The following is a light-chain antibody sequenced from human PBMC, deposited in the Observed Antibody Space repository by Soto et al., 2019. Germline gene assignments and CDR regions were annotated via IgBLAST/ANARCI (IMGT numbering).Light chain of an antibody. CDR3: QQYGSSPPFT. CDR2: GSS. Sequence: EVVLTQSAGSLSLSPGERATLSFRASQSVRNNYLAWYQQKPGQSPMLLIFGSSDRATGIPDRFSGSGSGTDFTLTISRLEPEDFAVYYCQQYGSSPPFTFGQGTKLEIK. V-gene: IGKV3-20*01. J-gene: IGKJ2*01. CDR1: QSVRNNY.